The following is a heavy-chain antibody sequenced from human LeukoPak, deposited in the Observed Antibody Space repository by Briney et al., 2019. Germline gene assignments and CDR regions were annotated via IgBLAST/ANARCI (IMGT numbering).Heavy chain of an antibody. CDR2: FYYDGRT. CDR1: SGSTSGSTYY. Sequence: SETLSLTCTVSSGSTSGSTYYWGWFRQPPGKGLEWIGSFYYDGRTYYSPSLKSRLTLSGDTSKNHFSLKLSSVTAADTAVYYCVRRAGDWAVNWIDPWGQGTLVTVSS. D-gene: IGHD2-21*02. CDR3: VRRAGDWAVNWIDP. J-gene: IGHJ5*02. V-gene: IGHV4-39*02.